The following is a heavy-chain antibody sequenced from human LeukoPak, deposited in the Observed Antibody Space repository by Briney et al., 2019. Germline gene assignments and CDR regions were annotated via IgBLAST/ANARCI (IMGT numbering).Heavy chain of an antibody. Sequence: SETLSLTCTVSGGSISSYYWSWIRQPPGKGLEWIGYIYYSGSTNYNPSLKSRVTISVDTSKNQFSLKLSSVTAADTAVYYCARAVRQWLVAFDYWGQGTLVTVSS. D-gene: IGHD6-19*01. V-gene: IGHV4-59*12. CDR2: IYYSGST. CDR3: ARAVRQWLVAFDY. J-gene: IGHJ4*02. CDR1: GGSISSYY.